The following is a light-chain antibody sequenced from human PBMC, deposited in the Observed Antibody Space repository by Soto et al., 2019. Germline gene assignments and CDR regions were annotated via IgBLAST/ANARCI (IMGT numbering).Light chain of an antibody. V-gene: IGKV1-9*01. Sequence: DIQLTQSPSFLSASVGDRVTITCRASQGISSYLAWYQQKPGKAPKLLIYAASTLQSGVPSRFSGSGSGTEFTLTTSSRQPEDFATYYCQQLNSYPPAFGQGTKLEIK. CDR1: QGISSY. CDR3: QQLNSYPPA. CDR2: AAS. J-gene: IGKJ2*01.